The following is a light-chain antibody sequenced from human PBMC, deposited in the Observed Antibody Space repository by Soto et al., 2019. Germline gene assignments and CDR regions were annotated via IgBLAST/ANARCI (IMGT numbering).Light chain of an antibody. Sequence: DIPLTQSPSFLSASVGDRVTITCRASQDISSYLAWYQQKPGKAPKLLIFGASTLQSGVPSRFSGSGSGTEFTLTISSLQPEDFATYYCQQLNSYSIFTFGPGTKLDI. J-gene: IGKJ3*01. CDR3: QQLNSYSIFT. CDR1: QDISSY. CDR2: GAS. V-gene: IGKV1-9*01.